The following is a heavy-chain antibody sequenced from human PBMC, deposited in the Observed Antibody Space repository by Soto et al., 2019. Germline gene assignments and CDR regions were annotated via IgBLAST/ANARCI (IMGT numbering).Heavy chain of an antibody. V-gene: IGHV3-21*01. J-gene: IGHJ3*02. Sequence: WWSLRLSCSASVFTCSSYSMNWVRQAPGKGLEWVSSISSSSSYIYYADSVKGRFTISRDNAKNSLYLQMNSLRAEDTAVYYCASGYAFDIWGQGTMVTVSS. CDR1: VFTCSSYS. CDR3: ASGYAFDI. CDR2: ISSSSSYI.